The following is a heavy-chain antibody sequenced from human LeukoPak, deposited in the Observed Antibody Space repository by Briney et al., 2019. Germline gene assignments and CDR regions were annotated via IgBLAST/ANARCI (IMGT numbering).Heavy chain of an antibody. CDR1: GFTFDDYG. CDR2: INWNGGST. V-gene: IGHV3-20*04. J-gene: IGHJ4*02. CDR3: ARDALHSISFDY. D-gene: IGHD2/OR15-2a*01. Sequence: GGSLRLSCAASGFTFDDYGMSWVRQAPGKGLEWGAGINWNGGSTGYADSVKGRFTISRDNAKNSLYLQMNSLRAEDTALYYCARDALHSISFDYWGQGTLVTVSS.